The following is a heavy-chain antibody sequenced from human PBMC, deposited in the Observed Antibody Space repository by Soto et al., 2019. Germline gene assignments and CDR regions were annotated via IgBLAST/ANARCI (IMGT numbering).Heavy chain of an antibody. V-gene: IGHV4-31*03. CDR1: GGSINSGGYC. D-gene: IGHD5-18*01. Sequence: QVQLQESGPGLVKPSQTLSLTCTVSGGSINSGGYCWSWIRQHPGKGLDWIGCISYGGSTSYNPSMKSRVTISVDTSKNQSSPKLTSVTAAATAVYYCPRGILVWGQGALITVSS. J-gene: IGHJ4*02. CDR2: ISYGGST. CDR3: PRGILV.